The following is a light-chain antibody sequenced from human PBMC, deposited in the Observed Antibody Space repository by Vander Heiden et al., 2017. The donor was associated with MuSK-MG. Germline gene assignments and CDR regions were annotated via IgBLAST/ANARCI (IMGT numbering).Light chain of an antibody. Sequence: HSVLTQPPSASGTPRQRVTISCSGSSSNIGSNTVNWYQQLPGTAPKLLIYSNNQRPSGVPDRFSGSKSGTSASLAISGLQSEDEADYYCAAWDDSLMGVFGGGTKLTVL. CDR3: AAWDDSLMGV. J-gene: IGLJ3*02. V-gene: IGLV1-44*01. CDR2: SNN. CDR1: SSNIGSNT.